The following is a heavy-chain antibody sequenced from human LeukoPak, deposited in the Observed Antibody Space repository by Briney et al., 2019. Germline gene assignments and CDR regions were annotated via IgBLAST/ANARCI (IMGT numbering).Heavy chain of an antibody. J-gene: IGHJ3*02. CDR3: ARDWRILTGYDDASDI. CDR2: IYTSGST. CDR1: GGSISSGSYY. V-gene: IGHV4-61*02. D-gene: IGHD3-9*01. Sequence: SQTLSLTCTVSGGSISSGSYYWSWIRQPAGKGLEWIGRIYTSGSTNYNPSLKSRVTISVDTSKNQFSLKLSSVTAADTAVYYCARDWRILTGYDDASDIWGQGTMVTVSS.